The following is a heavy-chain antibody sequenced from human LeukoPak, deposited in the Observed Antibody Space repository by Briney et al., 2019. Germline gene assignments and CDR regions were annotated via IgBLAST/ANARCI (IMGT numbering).Heavy chain of an antibody. CDR3: ARHGYIQFWLY. CDR1: GASISRGTYY. CDR2: IDSSGTT. V-gene: IGHV4-39*01. Sequence: PSETQSLTCTVSGASISRGTYYWGWIRQSPEKGLEWIGSIDSSGTTHYNSSLKSRVIISVDTFKNQVSLNLTSVTFADTAVYYCARHGYIQFWLYWGQGTQVIVSS. D-gene: IGHD5-18*01. J-gene: IGHJ4*02.